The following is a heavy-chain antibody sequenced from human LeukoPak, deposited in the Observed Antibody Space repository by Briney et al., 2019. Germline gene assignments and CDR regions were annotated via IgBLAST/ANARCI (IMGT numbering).Heavy chain of an antibody. D-gene: IGHD3-10*01. CDR3: ARHITMVRGVIVYYYGMDV. Sequence: SETLSFTCTVSGGSISYCNWSWIRQPPGKGQERIGNIYYSGSTNYNPSLKSRVTISVDTSKNQFSLKLSSVTAADTAVYYCARHITMVRGVIVYYYGMDVWGQGTTVTVSS. V-gene: IGHV4-59*08. CDR2: IYYSGST. CDR1: GGSISYCN. J-gene: IGHJ6*02.